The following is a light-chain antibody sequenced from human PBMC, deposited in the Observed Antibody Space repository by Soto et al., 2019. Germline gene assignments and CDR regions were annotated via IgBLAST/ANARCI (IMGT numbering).Light chain of an antibody. V-gene: IGKV1-5*03. CDR1: QSISSW. CDR3: PQYNSYSLT. CDR2: KAS. Sequence: DIQMTQSPSTLSASVGDRVTITCRASQSISSWLAWYQQKPVKAPKLLMYKASTLESGVPSRFSGSGSGTDFTLTISSLQPDDFATYYGPQYNSYSLTFGGGPKVEVK. J-gene: IGKJ4*01.